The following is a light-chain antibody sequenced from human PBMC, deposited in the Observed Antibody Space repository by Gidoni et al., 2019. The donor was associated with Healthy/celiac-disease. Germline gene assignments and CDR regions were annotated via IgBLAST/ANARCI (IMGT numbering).Light chain of an antibody. V-gene: IGKV3-11*01. CDR2: DAS. CDR1: QSVSSY. CDR3: QQRGNWPRT. Sequence: EIVLTQSPATLSLSPGERATLSCRASQSVSSYLAWSQQKPGQAPRLLIYDASNRATGIPARFSGSGSGTDFTLTISSLEPEDFAVYYCQQRGNWPRTFGQGTKVEIK. J-gene: IGKJ1*01.